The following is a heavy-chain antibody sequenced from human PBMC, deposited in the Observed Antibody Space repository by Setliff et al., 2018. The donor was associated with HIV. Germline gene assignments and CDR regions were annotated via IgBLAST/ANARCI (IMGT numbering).Heavy chain of an antibody. J-gene: IGHJ3*02. V-gene: IGHV1-8*02. D-gene: IGHD6-19*01. CDR1: GYTFTSSD. CDR3: ARDSEPGIAVAGADAFDI. CDR2: MNPNSGNT. Sequence: GASVKVSCKASGYTFTSSDINWVRQAPGQGLEWMGWMNPNSGNTGYAQKFQGRVTLTRHTSISTAYMELNSLRSEDTAVYYCARDSEPGIAVAGADAFDIWGQGTMVTVSS.